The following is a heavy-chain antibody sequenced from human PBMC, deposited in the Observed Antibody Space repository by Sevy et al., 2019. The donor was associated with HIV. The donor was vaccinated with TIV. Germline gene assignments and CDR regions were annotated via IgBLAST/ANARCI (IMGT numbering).Heavy chain of an antibody. CDR1: GFTFSGYA. Sequence: GGSLRLSCAAAGFTFSGYAMSWVRQGPGKGLEWISGMSGNGGSTYYADSVKGRFTISRDNSKNTLYLQMNSLRAEDTAVYYCAKWSHWYSSSWYGFDYWGQGALVTVSS. CDR2: MSGNGGST. V-gene: IGHV3-23*01. D-gene: IGHD6-13*01. J-gene: IGHJ4*02. CDR3: AKWSHWYSSSWYGFDY.